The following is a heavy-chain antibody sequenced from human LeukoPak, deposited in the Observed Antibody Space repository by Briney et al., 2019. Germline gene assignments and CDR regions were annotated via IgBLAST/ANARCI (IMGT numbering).Heavy chain of an antibody. CDR1: GYSISSGYY. D-gene: IGHD3-22*01. CDR3: ARGYGSSGYYYGINWYFDL. Sequence: SETLSLTCAVSGYSISSGYYWGWIRQPPGKGLEWIGSIYHSGSTYYNPSLKSRVTISVDTSKNQFSLKLSSVTAADTAVYYCARGYGSSGYYYGINWYFDLWGRGTLVTVSS. V-gene: IGHV4-38-2*01. J-gene: IGHJ2*01. CDR2: IYHSGST.